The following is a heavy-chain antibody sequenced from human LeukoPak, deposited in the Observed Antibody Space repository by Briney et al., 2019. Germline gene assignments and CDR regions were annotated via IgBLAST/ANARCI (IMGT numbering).Heavy chain of an antibody. CDR3: ARAGDYYDSSGYQYYFDY. Sequence: GGSLRLSCAASGFTFSSYSMNWVRQAPGKGLEWVSSISSSSSYIYYADSVKGRFTISRDNAKNSLYLQVNSLRAEDTAVYYCARAGDYYDSSGYQYYFDYWGQGTLVTVSS. CDR2: ISSSSSYI. V-gene: IGHV3-21*01. D-gene: IGHD3-22*01. CDR1: GFTFSSYS. J-gene: IGHJ4*02.